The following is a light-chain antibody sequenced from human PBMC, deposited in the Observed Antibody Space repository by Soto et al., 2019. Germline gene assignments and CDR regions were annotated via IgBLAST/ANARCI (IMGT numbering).Light chain of an antibody. J-gene: IGKJ1*01. CDR2: GAS. Sequence: EILMTQSPATLSVSPGDRATLSCRASQSVSTNLAWYQQRPGQAHRLLIYGASTRATGIPARFSGSGSGTEFTLTVSSLLSDYFAVYYCQQYTSRPSCTFGQGTKVDLK. CDR3: QQYTSRPSCT. CDR1: QSVSTN. V-gene: IGKV3-15*01.